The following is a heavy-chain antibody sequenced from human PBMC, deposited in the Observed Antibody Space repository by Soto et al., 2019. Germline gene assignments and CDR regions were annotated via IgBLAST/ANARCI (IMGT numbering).Heavy chain of an antibody. V-gene: IGHV4-31*03. CDR2: IYYSGVT. Sequence: QVQLQESGPGLVKPSQTLSLTCTVSGDSITSGGYYWTWIRQHPGKGLEWIGYIYYSGVTYYNPSLKSRVTISVDTSKNQFSLKLSSMTAADTAVYFCARDLRGPGSGRCDPWGQGTLVTVSS. D-gene: IGHD3-10*01. CDR1: GDSITSGGYY. J-gene: IGHJ5*02. CDR3: ARDLRGPGSGRCDP.